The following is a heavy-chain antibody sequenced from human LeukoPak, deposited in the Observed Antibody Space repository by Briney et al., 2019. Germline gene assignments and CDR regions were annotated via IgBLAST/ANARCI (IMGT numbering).Heavy chain of an antibody. CDR3: ARHGLPSSWYEYYYYYGMDV. CDR1: GGSISSYY. CDR2: IYYSGST. V-gene: IGHV4-59*08. D-gene: IGHD6-13*01. Sequence: SETLSLTCTVSGGSISSYYWSWIRQPPGKGLEWIGYIYYSGSTNYNPSLKSRVTISVDTSKNQFSLKLSSVTAADTAVYYCARHGLPSSWYEYYYYYGMDVWGQGTTVTVSS. J-gene: IGHJ6*02.